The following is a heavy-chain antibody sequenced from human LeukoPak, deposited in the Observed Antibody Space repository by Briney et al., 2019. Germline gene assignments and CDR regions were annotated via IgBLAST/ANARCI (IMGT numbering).Heavy chain of an antibody. D-gene: IGHD2-2*01. CDR3: AKAHIVVVPAARRYNWFDP. CDR2: ISGSGGST. V-gene: IGHV3-23*01. Sequence: GRSLRLSCAASGFTFSSYAMSWVRQAPGKGLEWVSAISGSGGSTYYADSVKGRFTISRDNSKNTLYLQMNSLRAEDTAVYYCAKAHIVVVPAARRYNWFDPWGQGTLVTVSS. CDR1: GFTFSSYA. J-gene: IGHJ5*02.